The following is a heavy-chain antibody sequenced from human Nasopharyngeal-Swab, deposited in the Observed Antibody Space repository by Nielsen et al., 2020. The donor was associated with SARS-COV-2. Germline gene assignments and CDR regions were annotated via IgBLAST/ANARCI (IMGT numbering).Heavy chain of an antibody. CDR3: ASDRSVAARLDY. J-gene: IGHJ4*02. Sequence: SVKVSCKASGFHFSNSAVQWVRQTRGQRLEWIGWIVVGSGNTNIAPQFQDRLSITRDMSTNTVYMELSSLRSEDAAVYYCASDRSVAARLDYWGLGTLVSVSS. D-gene: IGHD6-6*01. CDR1: GFHFSNSA. V-gene: IGHV1-58*01. CDR2: IVVGSGNT.